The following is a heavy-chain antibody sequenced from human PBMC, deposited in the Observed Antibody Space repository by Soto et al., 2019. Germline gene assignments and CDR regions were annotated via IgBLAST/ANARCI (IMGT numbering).Heavy chain of an antibody. CDR1: GGSVSGDLYY. Sequence: QVQLQESGPGLVKPSETLSLTCSVSGGSVSGDLYYWTWIRQSPGKGLEWIGYVFFTGYTNLNPSLKSRVAMSADTSKNQFSLRLSSVTAAYTALYYCARMKLRVAASLLYYYGMDVWGQGTTVTVSS. D-gene: IGHD2-15*01. CDR3: ARMKLRVAASLLYYYGMDV. V-gene: IGHV4-61*01. CDR2: VFFTGYT. J-gene: IGHJ6*02.